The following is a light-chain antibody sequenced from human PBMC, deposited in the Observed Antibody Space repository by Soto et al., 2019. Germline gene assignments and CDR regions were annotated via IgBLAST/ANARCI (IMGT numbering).Light chain of an antibody. CDR2: DNN. J-gene: IGLJ3*02. CDR1: SSNIGNNY. Sequence: QSVLPQPPSVSAAPGQKVTISCSGSSSNIGNNYVSWYQQLPGTAPKLLIYDNNKRPSGSPDRFSGSKAGTSATLGITGLQTGDEADHYCGTWDSSLSVWVFGGGTQLTVL. V-gene: IGLV1-51*01. CDR3: GTWDSSLSVWV.